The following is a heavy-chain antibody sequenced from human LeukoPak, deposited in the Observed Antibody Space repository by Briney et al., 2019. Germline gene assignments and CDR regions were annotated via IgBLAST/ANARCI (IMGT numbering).Heavy chain of an antibody. CDR1: GFTFSSYS. Sequence: PGGSLRLSCAASGFTFSSYSMNWVRQAPGKGLEWVSYISSGSTTIYYADSVKGRFTISRDNAKNSLYLQMNSLRAEDTAVYYCARDGVEYGSGGFYFDYWGQGTLVTVSS. CDR2: ISSGSTTI. D-gene: IGHD3-10*01. CDR3: ARDGVEYGSGGFYFDY. J-gene: IGHJ4*02. V-gene: IGHV3-48*01.